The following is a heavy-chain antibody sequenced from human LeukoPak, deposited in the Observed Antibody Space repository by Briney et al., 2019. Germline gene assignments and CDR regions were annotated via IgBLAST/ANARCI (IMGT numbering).Heavy chain of an antibody. CDR3: ARAAGASYDILTGYSTFDY. Sequence: SVKVSCKASGGTFISYAISWVRQAPGQGLEWMGGIIPIFGTANYAQKFQGRVTITADESTSTAYMELSSLRSEDTAVYYCARAAGASYDILTGYSTFDYWGQGTLVTVSS. CDR1: GGTFISYA. J-gene: IGHJ4*02. D-gene: IGHD3-9*01. CDR2: IIPIFGTA. V-gene: IGHV1-69*13.